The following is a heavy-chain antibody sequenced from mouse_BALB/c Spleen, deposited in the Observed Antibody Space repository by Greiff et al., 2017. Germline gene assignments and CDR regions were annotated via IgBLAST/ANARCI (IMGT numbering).Heavy chain of an antibody. Sequence: VQLQQSGAELAKPGASVKMSCKASGYTFTSYWMHWVKQRPGQGLEWIGYINPSTGYTEYNQKFKGKATLTSDKSSSTAYMELSSLTSEDSAVYYCARNAGGGFDYWGQGTTLTVSS. CDR3: ARNAGGGFDY. CDR2: INPSTGYT. CDR1: GYTFTSYW. V-gene: IGHV1-7*01. J-gene: IGHJ2*01.